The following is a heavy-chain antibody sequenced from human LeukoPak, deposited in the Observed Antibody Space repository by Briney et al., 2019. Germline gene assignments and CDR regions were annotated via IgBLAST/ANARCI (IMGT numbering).Heavy chain of an antibody. CDR3: ASPLFCSGTGCYDS. CDR1: GGSLSGYY. D-gene: IGHD2-2*01. V-gene: IGHV4-4*07. CDR2: IYTSGST. Sequence: SSETLSLTCTVSGGSLSGYYWSWIRQPAGKGLEWVGHIYTSGSTNYNPSLKSRVTISVDMSKNRFSLKLSSVTAADTAVYYCASPLFCSGTGCYDSWGQGTLVTVSS. J-gene: IGHJ4*02.